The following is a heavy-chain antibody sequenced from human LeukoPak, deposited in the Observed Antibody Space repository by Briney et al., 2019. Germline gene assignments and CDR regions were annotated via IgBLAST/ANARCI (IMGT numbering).Heavy chain of an antibody. J-gene: IGHJ4*02. CDR1: GFTVSNNY. CDR3: ARTVAGPWGYFDY. D-gene: IGHD6-19*01. Sequence: PGGSLRLSCAASGFTVSNNYMSWVRQAPGKGLELVSVIYSGGTTYYAGSVKGRFTISRDNSKNTMYLQMKSLRAEDTAVYYCARTVAGPWGYFDYWGQGTLVTVSS. CDR2: IYSGGTT. V-gene: IGHV3-53*01.